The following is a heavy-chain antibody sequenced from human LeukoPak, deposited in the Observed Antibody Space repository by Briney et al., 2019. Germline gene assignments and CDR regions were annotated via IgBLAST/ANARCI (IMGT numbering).Heavy chain of an antibody. CDR1: GFTGNSYA. V-gene: IGHV3-33*01. Sequence: PGGSLRLSCAASGFTGNSYAMHWVRQAPGKGLEWVAVIWYDGSNKYYADSVKGRFTISRDNFKNTLYLQMNSLRAEDTAVYYCARDLMGAAGPYWYFDLWGRGTLVTVSS. D-gene: IGHD6-13*01. CDR2: IWYDGSNK. J-gene: IGHJ2*01. CDR3: ARDLMGAAGPYWYFDL.